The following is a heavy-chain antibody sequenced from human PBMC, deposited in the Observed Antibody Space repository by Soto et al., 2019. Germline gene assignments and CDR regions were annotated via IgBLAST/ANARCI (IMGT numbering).Heavy chain of an antibody. J-gene: IGHJ5*02. CDR1: GDSVSSISAA. CDR3: ARDPDSSSPLYNWFDP. V-gene: IGHV6-1*01. D-gene: IGHD6-6*01. CDR2: TYYRSKWYN. Sequence: SQSLSLTCAISGDSVSSISAAXNWIRQSPSRGLEWLGRTYYRSKWYNDYAVSVKSRITINPDTSKNQFSLQLNSVTPEDTAVYYCARDPDSSSPLYNWFDPWGQGTLVTVSS.